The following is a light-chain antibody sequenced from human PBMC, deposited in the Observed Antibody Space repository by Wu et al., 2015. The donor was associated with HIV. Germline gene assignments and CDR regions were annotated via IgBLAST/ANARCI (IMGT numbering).Light chain of an antibody. CDR1: QSVTINH. V-gene: IGKV3-20*01. J-gene: IGKJ5*01. Sequence: EAVLTQSPGTLSLSPGERATLSCRPSQSVTINHLAWYQQKPGQAPRLLIFATSNRATGIPDRFSGSGSGTDFTLTISRLEPEDFAVYYCQQYGSSSVTFGQGTRLEIK. CDR2: ATS. CDR3: QQYGSSSVT.